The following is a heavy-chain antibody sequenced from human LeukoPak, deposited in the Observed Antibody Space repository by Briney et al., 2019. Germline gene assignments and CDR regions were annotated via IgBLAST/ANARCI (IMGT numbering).Heavy chain of an antibody. CDR2: IYYSGST. V-gene: IGHV4-59*01. D-gene: IGHD7-27*01. Sequence: SVTLSLTCTVSTGSISTYHWSWLRQPPGKGLVWIGYIYYSGSTNYNPSLKSRVTISVDTSKSQFSLKLSSVTAADTAVYYCASLTGADWYFDLWGRGTLVTVSS. CDR1: TGSISTYH. J-gene: IGHJ2*01. CDR3: ASLTGADWYFDL.